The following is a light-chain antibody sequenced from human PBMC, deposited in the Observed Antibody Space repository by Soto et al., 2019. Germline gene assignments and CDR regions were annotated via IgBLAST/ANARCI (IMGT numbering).Light chain of an antibody. CDR3: LQYSSYPWP. Sequence: DIQMTQSPSAMSASVGDGVTITCRASQGISNYLAWFQQHPGKVPKRLIYFAFSLQRVVPSRFNCSGSGTQFTLTIIGRRPVDFATYYCLQYSSYPWPFGQGNKV. CDR2: FAF. J-gene: IGKJ1*01. CDR1: QGISNY. V-gene: IGKV1-17*03.